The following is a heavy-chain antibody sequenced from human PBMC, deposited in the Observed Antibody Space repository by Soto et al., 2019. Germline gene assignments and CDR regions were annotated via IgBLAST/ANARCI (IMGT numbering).Heavy chain of an antibody. CDR2: INSDGSST. CDR3: VRTSLVVAAATREDY. V-gene: IGHV3-74*01. Sequence: EVQLVESGGGLVQPGGSLRLSCAASGFTFSSYWMHWVRQAPGKGLVWVSRINSDGSSTSYADSVKGRFTISRDNAKNTLYLQMKRLRAEDTAGYYCVRTSLVVAAATREDYWGQGTLVTVSS. D-gene: IGHD2-15*01. CDR1: GFTFSSYW. J-gene: IGHJ4*02.